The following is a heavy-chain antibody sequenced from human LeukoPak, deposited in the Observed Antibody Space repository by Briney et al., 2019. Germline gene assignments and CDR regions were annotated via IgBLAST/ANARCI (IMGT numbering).Heavy chain of an antibody. Sequence: SGPTLVKPSETLSLTCTVSGGSISSYYWSWIRQPPGKGLEWIGYIYYSGSTNYNPSLKSRVTISVDTSKNQFSLKLSSVTAADTAVYYCASGTHYDFWSGYNYYGMDVWGQGTTVTVSS. CDR3: ASGTHYDFWSGYNYYGMDV. CDR2: IYYSGST. J-gene: IGHJ6*02. V-gene: IGHV4-59*01. CDR1: GGSISSYY. D-gene: IGHD3-3*01.